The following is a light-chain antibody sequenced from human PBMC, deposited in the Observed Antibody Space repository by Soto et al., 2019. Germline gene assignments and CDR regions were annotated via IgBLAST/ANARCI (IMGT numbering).Light chain of an antibody. CDR3: QAWDTNTARVV. V-gene: IGLV3-1*01. J-gene: IGLJ2*01. CDR1: KLGDKY. CDR2: QDT. Sequence: SSELTQPPSVSASPGQTASIACSGNKLGDKYASWYQQKPGQSPVLVIYQDTKRPSGIPERFSGSNSGNTATLTISGTQAMDEADYYCQAWDTNTARVVFGGGTKLTVL.